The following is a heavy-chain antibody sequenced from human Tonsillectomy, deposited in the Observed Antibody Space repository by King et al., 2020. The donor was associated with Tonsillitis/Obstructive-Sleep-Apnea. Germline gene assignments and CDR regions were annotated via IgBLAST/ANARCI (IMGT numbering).Heavy chain of an antibody. CDR3: ARGHSSSLTFYYYGMDV. Sequence: VQLVESGGGVVQPGRSLRLSCAASGFTFSDFAFHWVRQAPGKGLEWVAVISYDGDDKYYADSVKGRFTISRDNYKNTLYLQMNSLRPEDTAVYYCARGHSSSLTFYYYGMDVWGQGTTVTVSS. D-gene: IGHD6-13*01. V-gene: IGHV3-30*04. J-gene: IGHJ6*02. CDR1: GFTFSDFA. CDR2: ISYDGDDK.